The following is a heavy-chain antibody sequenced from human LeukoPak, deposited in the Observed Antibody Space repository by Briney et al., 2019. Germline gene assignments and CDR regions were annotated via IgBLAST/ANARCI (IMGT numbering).Heavy chain of an antibody. Sequence: ASVKVSCKASGYTFTGYYMHRVRQAPGQGLEWMGWINPNSGGTNYAQKFQGRVTMTRDTSISTAYMELSRLRSDDTAVYYCARIVPVVAATESAFDYWGQGTLVTVSS. V-gene: IGHV1-2*02. CDR2: INPNSGGT. CDR1: GYTFTGYY. J-gene: IGHJ4*02. D-gene: IGHD2-15*01. CDR3: ARIVPVVAATESAFDY.